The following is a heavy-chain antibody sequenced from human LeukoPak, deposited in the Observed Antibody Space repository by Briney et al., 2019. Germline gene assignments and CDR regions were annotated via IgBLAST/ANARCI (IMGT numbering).Heavy chain of an antibody. CDR2: IWYDGSNK. Sequence: PGGSLRLSCAASGFTFSSYVMHWVRQAPGKGLEWVAVIWYDGSNKYYADSVKGRFTISRDNSKNTLYLQMNSLRAEDTAVYYCARDQVRDRGPFDYWGQGTLVTVSS. D-gene: IGHD2-15*01. CDR1: GFTFSSYV. V-gene: IGHV3-33*08. CDR3: ARDQVRDRGPFDY. J-gene: IGHJ4*02.